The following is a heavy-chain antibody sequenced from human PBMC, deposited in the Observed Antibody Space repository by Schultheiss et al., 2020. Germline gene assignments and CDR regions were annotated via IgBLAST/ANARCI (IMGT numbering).Heavy chain of an antibody. CDR2: IYYSGST. CDR3: AREVVLITAFDY. Sequence: WVRQAPGKGLEWIGSIYYSGSTYYNPSLKSRVTISVDTSKNQFSLKLSSVTAADTAVYYCAREVVLITAFDYWGQGTLVTVSS. V-gene: IGHV4-39*02. D-gene: IGHD2-8*01. J-gene: IGHJ4*02.